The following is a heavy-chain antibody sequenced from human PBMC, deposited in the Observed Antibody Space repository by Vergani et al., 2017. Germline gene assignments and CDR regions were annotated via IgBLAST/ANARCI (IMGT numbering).Heavy chain of an antibody. J-gene: IGHJ4*02. CDR3: ADLYGEDGFAPF. CDR2: ISGQNFRT. CDR1: GFTFTAHG. V-gene: IGHV3-23*01. Sequence: EVQLLESGGGSAQPGESLRLSCVASGFTFTAHGLNWVRQAPGKGLEWVSSISGQNFRTHYADSVKGRFTSSRDESKNTVYLKINSLRAEDTAFYYCADLYGEDGFAPFWGQGTLVTVSS. D-gene: IGHD4/OR15-4a*01.